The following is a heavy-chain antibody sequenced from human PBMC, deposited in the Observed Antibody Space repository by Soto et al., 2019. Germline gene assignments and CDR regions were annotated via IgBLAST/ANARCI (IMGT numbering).Heavy chain of an antibody. Sequence: QVHLVQSGAEVKHPGASVKVSCKASGYTFSVYHMHWVRQAPGQGLEWMGWVHPNSGGTNYAQSFEGRATMTRDTSINTAYMELSRLTPDDTAVYDCAKELQRGMDVWGQGTTVTVSS. CDR3: AKELQRGMDV. CDR2: VHPNSGGT. D-gene: IGHD4-4*01. CDR1: GYTFSVYH. J-gene: IGHJ6*02. V-gene: IGHV1-2*02.